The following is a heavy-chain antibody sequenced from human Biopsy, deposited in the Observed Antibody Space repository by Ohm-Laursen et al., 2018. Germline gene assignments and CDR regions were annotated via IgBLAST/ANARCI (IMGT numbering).Heavy chain of an antibody. D-gene: IGHD6-19*01. V-gene: IGHV4-61*01. CDR1: GDSVSSGSFY. CDR2: IYDRGSTA. Sequence: SETLSLTCTVSGDSVSSGSFYWTWIRQPPGQGLEYIGYIYDRGSTANYNPSLESRVTMSVDMSKNQFSLKLSSVTAADTAIYYCARGMRSSGWPYFDSWGQGNLVTVSS. CDR3: ARGMRSSGWPYFDS. J-gene: IGHJ4*02.